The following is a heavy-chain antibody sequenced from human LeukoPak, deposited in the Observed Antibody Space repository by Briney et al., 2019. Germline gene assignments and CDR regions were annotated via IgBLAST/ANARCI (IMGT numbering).Heavy chain of an antibody. Sequence: ASVKVSCKASGYTFTGYYMHWVRQDPGQGLERMGWINPNSGGTNYAQKFQGRVTMTRDTSISTAYMELSRLRSDDTAVYYCARDLNIVVVPAANDAFDIWGQGTMVAVSS. CDR3: ARDLNIVVVPAANDAFDI. CDR1: GYTFTGYY. CDR2: INPNSGGT. V-gene: IGHV1-2*02. J-gene: IGHJ3*02. D-gene: IGHD2-2*01.